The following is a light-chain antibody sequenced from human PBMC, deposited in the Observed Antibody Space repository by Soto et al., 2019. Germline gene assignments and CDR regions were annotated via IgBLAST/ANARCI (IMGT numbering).Light chain of an antibody. J-gene: IGLJ2*01. V-gene: IGLV1-44*01. CDR1: GSSIGTNT. Sequence: QSVLTQPPSASGTPGQRVTISCSGGGSSIGTNTVNWYRQLPGTAPKLLIYGNNQRPSGVPDRFFGSKSGTSASLAISGLQSEDEAEYYCAAWDGSLNNVLFGGGTK. CDR3: AAWDGSLNNVL. CDR2: GNN.